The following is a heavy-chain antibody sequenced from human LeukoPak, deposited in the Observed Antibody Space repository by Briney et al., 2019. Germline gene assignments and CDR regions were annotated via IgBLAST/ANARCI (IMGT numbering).Heavy chain of an antibody. CDR1: GFTFSSYA. CDR2: ISGSGFT. D-gene: IGHD6-6*01. J-gene: IGHJ4*02. Sequence: PGGSLRLSCAASGFTFSSYAMSWVRQAPGKGREWVSAISGSGFTYYANSVKGRFTISRDNSENTLYLQMNSLRAEDTAVYYCARGLYSSSPWGQGTLVTVSS. V-gene: IGHV3-23*01. CDR3: ARGLYSSSP.